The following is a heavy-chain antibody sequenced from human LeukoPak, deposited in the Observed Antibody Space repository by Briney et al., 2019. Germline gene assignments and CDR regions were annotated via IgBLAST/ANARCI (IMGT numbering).Heavy chain of an antibody. V-gene: IGHV1-69*01. CDR2: ILPIFGTA. Sequence: WVKVSCKASGGTFSSYAISWVRQAAGQGLEWMGGILPIFGTANYAQKFQGRVTITADESTNTAYMELSSLRSEDTAVYYCARESPTRYSSSWYGQGIFDYWGQGTLVTVSS. D-gene: IGHD6-13*01. J-gene: IGHJ4*02. CDR3: ARESPTRYSSSWYGQGIFDY. CDR1: GGTFSSYA.